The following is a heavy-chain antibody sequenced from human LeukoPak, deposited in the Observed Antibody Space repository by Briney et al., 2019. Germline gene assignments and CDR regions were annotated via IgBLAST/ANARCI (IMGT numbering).Heavy chain of an antibody. CDR3: ASDVLNMAMPGWGRPLHS. CDR2: TRNSESTT. D-gene: IGHD4/OR15-4a*01. J-gene: IGHJ5*02. CDR1: GFTFSNNA. V-gene: IGHV3-23*01. Sequence: GSLTLTCAAYGFTFSNNAMTWHRPAPGKGLVWFSYTRNSESTTHYADSVKGRYTISRENSKNTLYLQMNGLRAEDTAVYYCASDVLNMAMPGWGRPLHSWGQGALVIVSS.